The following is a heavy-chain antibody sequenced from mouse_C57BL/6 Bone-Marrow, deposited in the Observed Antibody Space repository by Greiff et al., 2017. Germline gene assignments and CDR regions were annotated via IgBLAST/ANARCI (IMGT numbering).Heavy chain of an antibody. J-gene: IGHJ3*01. V-gene: IGHV2-6-1*01. CDR2: IWSEGST. CDR3: ARHERLRRTWFAY. Sequence: VNVVESGPGLVAPSQSLSITCTVSGFSLTSYGVHWVRQPPGKGLEWLVVIWSEGSTTYNSALKSRLSISKDNSKSQVFLKMNSLQTDDTAMYYCARHERLRRTWFAYWGQGTLVTVSA. CDR1: GFSLTSYG. D-gene: IGHD2-4*01.